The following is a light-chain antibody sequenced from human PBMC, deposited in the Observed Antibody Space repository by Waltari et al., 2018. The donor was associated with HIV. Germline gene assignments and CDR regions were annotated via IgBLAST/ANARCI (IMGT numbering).Light chain of an antibody. CDR1: SSNIGSNT. V-gene: IGLV1-44*01. Sequence: QSVLTQPPSASGTPGQRVTISCSGSSSNIGSNTVNWYQQLPGTAPKLRIYSNNQRPSGGRDRFSGSKSGTSASRAISGLQAEDEADYYCAAWDDSLNGHWVFGGGTKLTVL. CDR2: SNN. J-gene: IGLJ3*02. CDR3: AAWDDSLNGHWV.